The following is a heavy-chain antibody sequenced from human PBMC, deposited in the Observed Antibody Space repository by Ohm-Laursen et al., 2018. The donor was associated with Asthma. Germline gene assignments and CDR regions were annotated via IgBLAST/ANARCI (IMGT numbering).Heavy chain of an antibody. Sequence: GASVKVSCKASGGTFSSYAISWVRQAPGQGLEWVGAIIPIFDIPNYAEKFQGRVTITRDTSASTAYMELSSLRSEDTAVYYCARGDYGDNAFDYWGQGTLVTVSS. D-gene: IGHD4-17*01. CDR2: IIPIFDIP. CDR1: GGTFSSYA. J-gene: IGHJ4*02. V-gene: IGHV1-69*10. CDR3: ARGDYGDNAFDY.